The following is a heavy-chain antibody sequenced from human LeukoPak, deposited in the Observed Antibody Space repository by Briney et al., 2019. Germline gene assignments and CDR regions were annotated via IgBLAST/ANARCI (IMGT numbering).Heavy chain of an antibody. CDR3: ARQGHSYADDY. CDR2: IYHSGST. J-gene: IGHJ4*02. Sequence: PSETLSLTCAVSGGSVSSGGYSWTWIRQPPGKGLEWVGYIYHSGSTYYNLSLKSRVTISVDRSKNQISLKLSSVTAADTAVYYCARQGHSYADDYWGQGTLVTVSS. CDR1: GGSVSSGGYS. D-gene: IGHD3-16*01. V-gene: IGHV4-30-2*01.